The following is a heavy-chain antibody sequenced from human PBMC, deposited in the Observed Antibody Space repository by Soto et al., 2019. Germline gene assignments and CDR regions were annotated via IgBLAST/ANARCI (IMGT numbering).Heavy chain of an antibody. CDR3: ARVPAY. CDR1: GGSISSGGYS. Sequence: QLQLQESGSGLVKPSQTLSLTCAVSGGSISSGGYSWSWIRQPPGKGLEGIGYIYHSGSIYYNPSLKGRVAISVDRSKHQFSLKLSSVTAADTAVYYWARVPAYWGQGTLVTVSS. V-gene: IGHV4-30-2*01. J-gene: IGHJ4*02. CDR2: IYHSGSI.